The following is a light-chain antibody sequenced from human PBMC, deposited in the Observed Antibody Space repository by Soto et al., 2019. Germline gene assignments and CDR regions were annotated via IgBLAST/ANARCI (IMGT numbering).Light chain of an antibody. CDR1: QGTSNY. V-gene: IGKV1-27*01. CDR2: AAS. CDR3: QKYNSAPTWT. Sequence: DIQMTQSPSSLSASVGDRVTITCRASQGTSNYLAWYQQKPGKVPKLLIYAASTLQSGVPSRFRGSGSGTYFTLTINSLQPEDVATYYWQKYNSAPTWTFGQGTKVEIK. J-gene: IGKJ1*01.